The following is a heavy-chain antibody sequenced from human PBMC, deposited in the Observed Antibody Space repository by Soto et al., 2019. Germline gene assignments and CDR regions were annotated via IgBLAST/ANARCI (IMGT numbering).Heavy chain of an antibody. CDR2: ISSSSSYI. V-gene: IGHV3-21*04. J-gene: IGHJ6*02. CDR1: GFTFSSYN. Sequence: GRSLRLSCAASGFTFSSYNMNWVRQAPGKGLEWVSSISSSSSYIYYADSMKGRFTISRDNSKNTLYLQMNSLRAEDTAVYYCAKDRGYDHYYYYYGMDVWGQGTTVTVSS. D-gene: IGHD3-22*01. CDR3: AKDRGYDHYYYYYGMDV.